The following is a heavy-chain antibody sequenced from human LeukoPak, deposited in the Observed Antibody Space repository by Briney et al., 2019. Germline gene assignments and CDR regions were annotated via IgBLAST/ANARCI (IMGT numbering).Heavy chain of an antibody. J-gene: IGHJ4*02. D-gene: IGHD6-13*01. Sequence: GASVKVSCKASGYTFTGYYMHWVRQAPGQGPEWMGRINPNSGGTNYAQKFQGRVTMTRDTSISTAYMELSRLRSDDTAVYYCASAIGAAAGNNFDYWGQGTLVTVPS. CDR2: INPNSGGT. CDR3: ASAIGAAAGNNFDY. V-gene: IGHV1-2*06. CDR1: GYTFTGYY.